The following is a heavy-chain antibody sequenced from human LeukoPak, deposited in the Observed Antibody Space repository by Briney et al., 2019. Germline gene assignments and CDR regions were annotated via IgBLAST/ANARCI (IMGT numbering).Heavy chain of an antibody. V-gene: IGHV4-59*01. CDR2: MYYSGTT. Sequence: SETLSLTCTVSGGSISSYYWSWIRQSPGKGLEWIGFMYYSGTTNYNPSLKSRVTISLGMSKNQFSLKLSFVTAADTAVYYCARLPMAVTPHVDYWGQGTLVTVSS. CDR3: ARLPMAVTPHVDY. J-gene: IGHJ4*02. CDR1: GGSISSYY. D-gene: IGHD2-21*02.